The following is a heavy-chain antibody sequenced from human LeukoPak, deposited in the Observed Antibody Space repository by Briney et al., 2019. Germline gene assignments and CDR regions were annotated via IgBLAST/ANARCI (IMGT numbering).Heavy chain of an antibody. J-gene: IGHJ6*02. V-gene: IGHV3-48*04. Sequence: PGGSLRLSCAASGFTFSSYAMSWVRQAPGKGLEWVSYISSSGSTIYYADSVKGRFTISRDNAKNSLYLQMNSLRAEDTAVYYCAPGSGSYRTYYYGMDVWGQGTTVTVSS. CDR2: ISSSGSTI. CDR3: APGSGSYRTYYYGMDV. CDR1: GFTFSSYA. D-gene: IGHD3-16*02.